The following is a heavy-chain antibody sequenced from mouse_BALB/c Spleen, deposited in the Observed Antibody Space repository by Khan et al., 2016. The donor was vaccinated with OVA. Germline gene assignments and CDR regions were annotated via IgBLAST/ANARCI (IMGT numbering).Heavy chain of an antibody. Sequence: QIQLVQSGPELKKPGETVKISCKASGYTLTNYGMNWVKQAPGKGLKWMGWINTYTGEPTYADDFKGRFAFSLDTSASTAYLQINNLKNENTATYFCSRSNGNYWFAYWGQGTLVTVSA. V-gene: IGHV9-3-1*01. J-gene: IGHJ3*01. CDR2: INTYTGEP. D-gene: IGHD2-1*01. CDR3: SRSNGNYWFAY. CDR1: GYTLTNYG.